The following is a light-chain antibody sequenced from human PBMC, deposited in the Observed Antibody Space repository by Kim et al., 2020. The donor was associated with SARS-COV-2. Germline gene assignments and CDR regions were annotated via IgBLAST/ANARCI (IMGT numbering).Light chain of an antibody. CDR3: QQRSNWPPLT. CDR2: DAS. V-gene: IGKV3-11*01. CDR1: QSVSSY. J-gene: IGKJ4*01. Sequence: LSPGERATLSCRASQSVSSYLAWYQQKPGQAPRLRIYDASNRATGIPARFSGSGSGTDFTLTISSLEPEDFAVYYCQQRSNWPPLTFGGGTKVDIK.